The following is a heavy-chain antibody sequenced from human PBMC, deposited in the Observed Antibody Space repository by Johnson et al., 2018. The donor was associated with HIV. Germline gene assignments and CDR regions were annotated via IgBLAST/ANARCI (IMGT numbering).Heavy chain of an antibody. V-gene: IGHV3-33*06. D-gene: IGHD6-19*01. CDR1: GFTFSSYG. Sequence: QVQLVESGGGVVQPGRSLRLSCAASGFTFSSYGMHWVRQAPGKGLEWVAVIWYDGSNKYYADSVKGRFTISRDNSKNTLYLQMNSLRAEDTAVYYCAKDRGSGWPSPDAFDIWGQGTMVTVSS. J-gene: IGHJ3*02. CDR3: AKDRGSGWPSPDAFDI. CDR2: IWYDGSNK.